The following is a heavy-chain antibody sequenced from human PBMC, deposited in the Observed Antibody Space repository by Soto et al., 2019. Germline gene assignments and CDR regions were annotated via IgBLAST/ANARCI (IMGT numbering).Heavy chain of an antibody. CDR3: VRDADPKWFDP. V-gene: IGHV6-1*01. CDR2: TYFRSKWSY. J-gene: IGHJ5*02. CDR1: GDSVSSYNAV. Sequence: SQTLSLTCAISGDSVSSYNAVWNWIRQSPSRGLEWLGRTYFRSKWSYDYAVSVKSRITINPGTSKNQFPLQLNSVTPEDTAVYFCVRDADPKWFDPWGQGTLVTVSS.